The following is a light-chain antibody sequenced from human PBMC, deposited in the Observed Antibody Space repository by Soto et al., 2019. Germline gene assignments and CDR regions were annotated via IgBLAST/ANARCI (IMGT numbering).Light chain of an antibody. CDR1: QSVNNNY. Sequence: EIVLTQSPGTLSLSPGERATLSCRASQSVNNNYLGWYQQKPGQAPRLLIFGASNRATGIPDRFSGSGSGTDLTLTISRLEPEDFAVYYCQQYGSSPYTFGQGTKVDIK. CDR2: GAS. V-gene: IGKV3-20*01. CDR3: QQYGSSPYT. J-gene: IGKJ2*01.